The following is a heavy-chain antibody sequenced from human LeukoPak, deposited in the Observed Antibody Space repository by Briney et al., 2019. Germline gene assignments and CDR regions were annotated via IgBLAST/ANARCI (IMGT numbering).Heavy chain of an antibody. J-gene: IGHJ4*02. CDR1: GFTFRSYS. CDR2: ISSSSSSI. Sequence: GGSLRLSCRASGFTFRSYSMNWVRQAPGKGLEWVSSISSSSSSIYYADSVKGRSTISRDNAKDSLYLQMNSLRAEDTAVYYCARSPDYSSGFGFDSWGQGTLVTVSS. D-gene: IGHD4-11*01. V-gene: IGHV3-21*01. CDR3: ARSPDYSSGFGFDS.